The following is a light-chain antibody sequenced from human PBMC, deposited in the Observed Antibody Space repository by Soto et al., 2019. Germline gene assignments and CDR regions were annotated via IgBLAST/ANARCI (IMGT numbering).Light chain of an antibody. V-gene: IGLV2-14*01. Sequence: QSALTQPASVSGSPGQSITISCTGTSSDVGGYNYVSWYQQHPGKAPKLMIYEVSNRPSGVSNRFSGSKSGNTASLTISGPQAEDEADYFCSSYTSSSTFHVFGTGTKLTVL. CDR1: SSDVGGYNY. CDR3: SSYTSSSTFHV. J-gene: IGLJ1*01. CDR2: EVS.